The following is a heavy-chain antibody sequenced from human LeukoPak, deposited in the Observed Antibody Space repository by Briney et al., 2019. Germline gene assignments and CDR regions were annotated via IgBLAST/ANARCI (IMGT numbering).Heavy chain of an antibody. V-gene: IGHV3-21*01. CDR1: GFTFSSYS. J-gene: IGHJ4*02. CDR3: ARAAGYSSGWYLG. D-gene: IGHD6-19*01. Sequence: PGGSLRLSCAASGFTFSSYSMNWVRQAPGKGLEWVSSISSSSSYIYYADSVEGQFTISRDNAKNSLYLQMNSLGAEDTAVYYCARAAGYSSGWYLGWGQGTLVTVSS. CDR2: ISSSSSYI.